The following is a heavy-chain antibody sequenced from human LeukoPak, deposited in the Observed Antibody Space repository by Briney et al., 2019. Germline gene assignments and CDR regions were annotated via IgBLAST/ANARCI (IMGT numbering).Heavy chain of an antibody. J-gene: IGHJ6*04. CDR3: ARDLDSSSRGDYYYGMDV. D-gene: IGHD6-13*01. V-gene: IGHV3-48*03. Sequence: GGSLRLSCAASGFTFSSYEMNWVRQAPGRGLEWVSYISSGGSTIYYADSVKGRFTISRDNAKNSLFLQMNSLRAEDTAVYYCARDLDSSSRGDYYYGMDVWGKGTTVTVSS. CDR2: ISSGGSTI. CDR1: GFTFSSYE.